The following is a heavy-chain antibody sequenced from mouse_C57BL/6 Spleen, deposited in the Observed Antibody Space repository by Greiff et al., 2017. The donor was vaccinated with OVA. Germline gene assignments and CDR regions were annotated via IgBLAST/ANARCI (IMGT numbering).Heavy chain of an antibody. V-gene: IGHV1-15*01. CDR2: IDPETGGT. CDR3: TVPYGNYGAY. D-gene: IGHD2-1*01. J-gene: IGHJ3*01. CDR1: GYTFTDYE. Sequence: QVQLKESGAELVRPGASVTLSCKASGYTFTDYEMHWVKQTPVHGLEWIGAIDPETGGTAYNQKFKGKAILTADKSSSTAYMELRSLTSEDSAVYYCTVPYGNYGAYWGQGTLVTVSA.